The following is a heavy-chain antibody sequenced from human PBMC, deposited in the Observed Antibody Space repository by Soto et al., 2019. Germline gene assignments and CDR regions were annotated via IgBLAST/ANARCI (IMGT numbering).Heavy chain of an antibody. CDR1: GFTFTSSA. D-gene: IGHD6-6*01. J-gene: IGHJ6*03. CDR3: AASRYSSSPNPYYYYYMDV. V-gene: IGHV1-58*01. Sequence: SVKVSCQASGFTFTSSAVQWVRQARGQRLEWIGWIVVGSGNTNYAQKFQERVTITRDMSTSTAYMELSSLRSEDTAVYYCAASRYSSSPNPYYYYYMDVWGKGTTVTVSS. CDR2: IVVGSGNT.